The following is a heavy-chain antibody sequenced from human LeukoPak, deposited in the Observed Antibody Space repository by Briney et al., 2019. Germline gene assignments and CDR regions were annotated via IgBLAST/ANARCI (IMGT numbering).Heavy chain of an antibody. CDR2: IYHSGST. Sequence: SQTLSLTCAVSGGSISSGGYSWSWIRQPPGKGLEWIGYIYHSGSTYYNPSLKSRVTISVDTSKNQFSLKLSSVTAADTAVYYCARGRGYCSGGSCYRCCHFDYWGQGTLVTVSS. D-gene: IGHD2-15*01. V-gene: IGHV4-30-2*01. CDR3: ARGRGYCSGGSCYRCCHFDY. CDR1: GGSISSGGYS. J-gene: IGHJ4*02.